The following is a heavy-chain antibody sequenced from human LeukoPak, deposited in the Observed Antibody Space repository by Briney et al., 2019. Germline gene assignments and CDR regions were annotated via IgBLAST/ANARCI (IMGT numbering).Heavy chain of an antibody. Sequence: SDPLSLTCSVSGRSIRSYYWTWIRQPPGKGLEWIGYNSDSGNANYNPSLQSQVPISVDTSKNQFSLKLSSVTAADTAVYYCARSRKAYYDSSGYYSAFDCWGQGILVTVSS. CDR3: ARSRKAYYDSSGYYSAFDC. V-gene: IGHV4-59*07. CDR1: GRSIRSYY. J-gene: IGHJ4*02. CDR2: NSDSGNA. D-gene: IGHD3-22*01.